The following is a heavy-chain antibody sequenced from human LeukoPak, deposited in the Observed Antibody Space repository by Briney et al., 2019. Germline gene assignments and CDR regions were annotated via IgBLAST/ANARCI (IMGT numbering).Heavy chain of an antibody. J-gene: IGHJ4*02. CDR3: ARDRGTYDFWSGYYSNYYFDY. CDR2: FYSGGST. D-gene: IGHD3-3*01. Sequence: GGSLRLSCAASGFTVSSNYMSWVRPAPGKGLEWVSVFYSGGSTYYADSVKGRFTVSRDNSKNTLYLQMNSLRAEDTAVYYCARDRGTYDFWSGYYSNYYFDYWGQGTLVTVSS. V-gene: IGHV3-66*01. CDR1: GFTVSSNY.